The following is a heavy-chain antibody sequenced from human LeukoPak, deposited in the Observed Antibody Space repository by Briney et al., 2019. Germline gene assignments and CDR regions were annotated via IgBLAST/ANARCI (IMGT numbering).Heavy chain of an antibody. CDR3: AIIVVVTAKGGIDY. D-gene: IGHD2-21*02. Sequence: GGSLRLSCAASGFTFSSYSMNWVRQAPGKGLEWVSSISSSSSYIDYADSVKGRFTISRDNAKNSLYLQMNSLRAEDTAVYYCAIIVVVTAKGGIDYWGQGTLVTVSS. J-gene: IGHJ4*02. CDR2: ISSSSSYI. CDR1: GFTFSSYS. V-gene: IGHV3-21*01.